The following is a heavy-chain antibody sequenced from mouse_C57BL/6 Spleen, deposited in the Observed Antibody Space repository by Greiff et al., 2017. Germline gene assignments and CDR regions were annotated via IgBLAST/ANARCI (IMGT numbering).Heavy chain of an antibody. V-gene: IGHV1-80*01. CDR3: ARHYSNYPYYAMDY. Sequence: VQLQQSGAELVKPGASVKISCKASGYAFSSYWMNWVKQRPGKGLEWIGQIYPGDGDTNYNGKFKGQATLTADKSYSTAYMQLSSLTSEDSAVYFCARHYSNYPYYAMDYWGQGTSVTVSS. J-gene: IGHJ4*01. CDR1: GYAFSSYW. CDR2: IYPGDGDT. D-gene: IGHD2-5*01.